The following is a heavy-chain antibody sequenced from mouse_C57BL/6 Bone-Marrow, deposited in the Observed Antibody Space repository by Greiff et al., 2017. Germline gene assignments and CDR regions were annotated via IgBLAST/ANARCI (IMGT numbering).Heavy chain of an antibody. J-gene: IGHJ3*01. CDR3: ARNGAY. CDR2: IDPAAGDT. V-gene: IGHV14-2*01. Sequence: EVKLVESGAELVKPGASVKLSCTASGFNIKDYYMHWVKQRTEQGLEWIGRIDPAAGDTKSAPKFQGKATITADTSSNTAYLQRSSLTSEDTAVYYCARNGAYWGQGTLGTVSA. CDR1: GFNIKDYY.